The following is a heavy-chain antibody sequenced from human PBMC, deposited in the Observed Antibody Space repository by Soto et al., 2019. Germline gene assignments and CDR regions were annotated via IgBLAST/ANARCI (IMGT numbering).Heavy chain of an antibody. J-gene: IGHJ4*02. V-gene: IGHV4-34*01. Sequence: QVQIQQWGAGLLKPSETLSLTCAVNGGFFSDYYWSWIRQPPGKGLEWIGEINPSGSTNYNPSLKSRVTISVDTSKNQFSLKLSSVTAADKAVYYCARGWGRISDYWGQGALVAVSS. D-gene: IGHD7-27*01. CDR2: INPSGST. CDR3: ARGWGRISDY. CDR1: GGFFSDYY.